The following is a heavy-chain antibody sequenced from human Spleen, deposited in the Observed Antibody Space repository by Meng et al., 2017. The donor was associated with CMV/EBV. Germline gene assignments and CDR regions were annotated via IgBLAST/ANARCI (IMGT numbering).Heavy chain of an antibody. J-gene: IGHJ5*02. CDR1: GYTFTSYG. Sequence: ASVKVSCKASGYTFTSYGISWVRQAPGQGLEWMGWISGYDGRANYGQKFKGRVTVTTDTSTATAYMELRSLRPDDSAVYYCARDREFQFGWFDPWGQGTLVTVSS. CDR2: ISGYDGRA. CDR3: ARDREFQFGWFDP. V-gene: IGHV1-18*01. D-gene: IGHD3-16*01.